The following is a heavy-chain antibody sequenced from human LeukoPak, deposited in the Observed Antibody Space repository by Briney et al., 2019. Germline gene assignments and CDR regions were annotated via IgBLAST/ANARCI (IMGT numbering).Heavy chain of an antibody. CDR2: ISSSGSTI. Sequence: QTGGSLRLSCAASGFTISSYEMNWVRQAPGKGLEGVSYISSSGSTIYYADSVKGRFTISRDNAKNSLYLQMNSLRAEDTAVYYCARTRYYDSSGYYFDDAFDIWGQGTMVTVSS. D-gene: IGHD3-22*01. V-gene: IGHV3-48*03. J-gene: IGHJ3*02. CDR1: GFTISSYE. CDR3: ARTRYYDSSGYYFDDAFDI.